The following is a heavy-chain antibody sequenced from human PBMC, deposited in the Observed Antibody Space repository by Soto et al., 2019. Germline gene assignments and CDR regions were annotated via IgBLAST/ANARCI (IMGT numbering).Heavy chain of an antibody. D-gene: IGHD1-26*01. Sequence: QVQLQQWGAGLLKPSETLSLTCAVYGGSFRGYYWSWIRQPPGKGLEWIGVINHRGSANYNPSVKSRVTISVDTSKNQFSLKLNSVTAADTAMYYCARGSRVKIPAATGRDYYYHGLDVWAQGTAVTVSS. CDR2: INHRGSA. CDR1: GGSFRGYY. J-gene: IGHJ6*02. V-gene: IGHV4-34*01. CDR3: ARGSRVKIPAATGRDYYYHGLDV.